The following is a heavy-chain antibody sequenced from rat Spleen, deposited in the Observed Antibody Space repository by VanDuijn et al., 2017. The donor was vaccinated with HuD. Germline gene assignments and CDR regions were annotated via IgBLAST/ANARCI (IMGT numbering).Heavy chain of an antibody. D-gene: IGHD3-8*01. CDR1: GFSLTNYH. Sequence: QVQLKESGPGLVQPSQTLSPTCTVSGFSLTNYHVGWVRKSQGNGLEWMGGIWTGGTTAYHSSFNSRLNVSRDISKSQVFLRMNSLQTEDTATYYCVRANRETYAHFDYWGQGVMVTVSS. CDR3: VRANRETYAHFDY. V-gene: IGHV2-43*01. J-gene: IGHJ2*01. CDR2: IWTGGTT.